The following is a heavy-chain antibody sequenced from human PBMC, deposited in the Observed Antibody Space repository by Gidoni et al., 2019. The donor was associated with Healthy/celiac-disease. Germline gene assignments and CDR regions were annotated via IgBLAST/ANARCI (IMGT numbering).Heavy chain of an antibody. D-gene: IGHD3-9*01. CDR3: AKGDWLLRGGDY. Sequence: EVQLLESGGGLVQPGGSLRLSCAASGFPFSSYAMSWVRQAPGKGLEWVSAISGSGGSTYYADSVKGRFTISRDNSKNTLYLQMNSLRAEDTAVYYCAKGDWLLRGGDYWGQGTLVTVSS. CDR1: GFPFSSYA. J-gene: IGHJ4*02. CDR2: ISGSGGST. V-gene: IGHV3-23*01.